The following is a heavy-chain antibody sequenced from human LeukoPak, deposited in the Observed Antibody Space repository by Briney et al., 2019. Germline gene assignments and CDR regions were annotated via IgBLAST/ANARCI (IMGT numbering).Heavy chain of an antibody. D-gene: IGHD3-22*01. J-gene: IGHJ4*02. CDR2: IYHRGST. V-gene: IGHV4-34*01. CDR3: ARGPRRSIIMIVVDLRGFDY. CDR1: GGSFSGYY. Sequence: PSETLSLTCAVYGGSFSGYYWSWIRQPPGKGPEWIGEIYHRGSTNYNPSLKSRVTISVDTSKNQFSLKLSSVTAADTAVYYCARGPRRSIIMIVVDLRGFDYWGQGTLVTVSS.